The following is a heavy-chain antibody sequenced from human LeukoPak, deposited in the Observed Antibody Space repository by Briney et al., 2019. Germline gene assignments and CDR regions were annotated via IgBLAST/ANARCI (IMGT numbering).Heavy chain of an antibody. Sequence: PGGSLRLSCAASGFTFSSYEMNWVRQAPGKGLEWVSYISSSGSTICYADSVKGRFTISRDNAKNSLYLQMNSLRAEDTAVYYCATRGVVTSPPEFDYWGQGTLVTVSS. J-gene: IGHJ4*02. CDR3: ATRGVVTSPPEFDY. V-gene: IGHV3-48*03. D-gene: IGHD4-23*01. CDR1: GFTFSSYE. CDR2: ISSSGSTI.